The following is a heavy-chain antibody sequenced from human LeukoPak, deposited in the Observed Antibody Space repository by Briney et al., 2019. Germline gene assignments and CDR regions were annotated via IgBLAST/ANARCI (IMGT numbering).Heavy chain of an antibody. V-gene: IGHV4-4*07. D-gene: IGHD1-26*01. CDR2: IYSSGST. CDR1: GGSISSYY. CDR3: ARIPGEWEANWFDP. Sequence: PSETLSLTCTVSGGSISSYYWSWIRQPAGKGLEWIGRIYSSGSTSYNPSLKSRVSMSVDTSKNQFSLRLYSVTAADTGVYYCARIPGEWEANWFDPWGQGTLVTVSS. J-gene: IGHJ5*02.